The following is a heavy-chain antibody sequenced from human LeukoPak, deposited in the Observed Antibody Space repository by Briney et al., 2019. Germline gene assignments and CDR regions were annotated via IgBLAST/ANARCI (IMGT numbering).Heavy chain of an antibody. V-gene: IGHV3-20*04. J-gene: IGHJ4*02. CDR1: GFTFDDYG. CDR3: ARDLFGGSYGDGDY. CDR2: INWNGGST. D-gene: IGHD1-26*01. Sequence: PGGSLRLSCAASGFTFDDYGMSWVRQAPGKGLEWVSGINWNGGSTGYADSVKGRFTISRDNAKNSLYLQMNSLRAEDTALYYCARDLFGGSYGDGDYWGQGTLVTVSS.